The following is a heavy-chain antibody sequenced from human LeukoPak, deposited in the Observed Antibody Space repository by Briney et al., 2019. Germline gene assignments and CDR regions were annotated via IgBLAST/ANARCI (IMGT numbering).Heavy chain of an antibody. J-gene: IGHJ4*02. D-gene: IGHD6-6*01. Sequence: GGSLRLSCVASGFTFSNAWMSWVRQAPGKGLEWVGRIKSKTDGGTTDYAAPVKGRFTISRDNAKNSLYLQMNSLRVEDTAVYYCARIGYSSSSFDYWGQGTLVTVSS. V-gene: IGHV3-15*01. CDR3: ARIGYSSSSFDY. CDR1: GFTFSNAW. CDR2: IKSKTDGGTT.